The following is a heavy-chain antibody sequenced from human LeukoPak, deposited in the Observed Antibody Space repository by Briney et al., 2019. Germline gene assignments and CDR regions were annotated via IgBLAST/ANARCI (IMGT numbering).Heavy chain of an antibody. CDR2: IIPIFGTA. CDR3: VANYGSASYIVDD. Sequence: SVKVSCKASGGTFSSYAISWVRQAPGQGLEWMGGIIPIFGTANYAQKFQGRVTITADESTSTVYMELSSLRSEDTAVYYCVANYGSASYIVDDWGQGTPVTVSS. V-gene: IGHV1-69*13. J-gene: IGHJ4*02. D-gene: IGHD3-10*01. CDR1: GGTFSSYA.